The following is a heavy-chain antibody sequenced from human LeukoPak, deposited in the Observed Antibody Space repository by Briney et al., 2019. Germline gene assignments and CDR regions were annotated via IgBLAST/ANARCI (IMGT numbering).Heavy chain of an antibody. V-gene: IGHV4-34*01. CDR3: ARTITMIVVVPYLGFDY. J-gene: IGHJ4*02. CDR1: GGSFSGYY. CDR2: IYYSGST. Sequence: SETLSLTCAVYGGSFSGYYWGWIRQPPGKGLEWIGRIYYSGSTYYNPSLKSRVTISVDTSKNQFSLKLSSVTAADTAVYYCARTITMIVVVPYLGFDYWGQGTLVTVSS. D-gene: IGHD3-22*01.